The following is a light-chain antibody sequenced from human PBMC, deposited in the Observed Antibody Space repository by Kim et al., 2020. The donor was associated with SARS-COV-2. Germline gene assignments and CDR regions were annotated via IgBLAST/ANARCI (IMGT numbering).Light chain of an antibody. V-gene: IGKV3-20*01. CDR2: GAS. CDR1: RSVSSSY. J-gene: IGKJ4*01. Sequence: SPGERAHLSCRASRSVSSSYLAWYQQKPGQAPRLLIYGASSRATGIPDRFSGSGSGTDFTLTISRLEPEDFAVYYCQQYGSSPLTFGGGTKVDIK. CDR3: QQYGSSPLT.